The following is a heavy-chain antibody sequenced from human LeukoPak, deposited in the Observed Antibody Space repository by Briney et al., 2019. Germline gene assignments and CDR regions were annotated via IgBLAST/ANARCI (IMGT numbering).Heavy chain of an antibody. J-gene: IGHJ4*02. CDR3: ARDQEGFDY. Sequence: ASVKVSCKASGYTFTSNYIHWVRQAPGQGLEWMGMIYPRDGSTSYAQKFQGRVTVTRDTSTSTVHMELSGLRSEDTAVHYCARDQEGFDYWGQGTLVTVSS. CDR1: GYTFTSNY. CDR2: IYPRDGST. V-gene: IGHV1-46*01.